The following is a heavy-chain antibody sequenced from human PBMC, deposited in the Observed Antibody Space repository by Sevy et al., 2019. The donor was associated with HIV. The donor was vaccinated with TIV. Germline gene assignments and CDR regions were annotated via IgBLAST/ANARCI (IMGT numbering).Heavy chain of an antibody. V-gene: IGHV5-51*01. J-gene: IGHJ4*02. Sequence: GESLKISCMASGYSFSSHWIGWVRQKPGKGLEWVGIIYPSDSETTYSPSFQGQVTISADKSINTAYLQWSSLKASDSAMYYRARQKRSADFLDYWGQGTLVTVSS. CDR1: GYSFSSHW. D-gene: IGHD2-21*02. CDR2: IYPSDSET. CDR3: ARQKRSADFLDY.